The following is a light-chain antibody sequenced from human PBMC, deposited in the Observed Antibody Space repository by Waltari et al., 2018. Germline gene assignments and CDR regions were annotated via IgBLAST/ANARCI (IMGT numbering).Light chain of an antibody. Sequence: DIVMTQSPDSPVVSLGERATINCKSSRNLLYSPNNKDFLAWYQHKPGQPPKLLIYWASTRESGVPDRFTGSGSGTDFSLTISSLQAEDVAVYYCQQYYDTPYTFGQGTKLEIK. J-gene: IGKJ2*01. V-gene: IGKV4-1*01. CDR3: QQYYDTPYT. CDR1: RNLLYSPNNKDF. CDR2: WAS.